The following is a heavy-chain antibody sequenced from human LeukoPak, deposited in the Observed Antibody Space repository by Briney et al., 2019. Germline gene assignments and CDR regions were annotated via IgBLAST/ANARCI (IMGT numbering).Heavy chain of an antibody. Sequence: SETLSLTCAVYGGSFSGYYWSWIRQPPGKGLEWIGEINHSGSTNYNPSLKSRVTISVDTSKNQFSLKLSSVTAADTAVYYCARLEGGSGWYYFDYWGQGTLVTVSS. D-gene: IGHD6-19*01. J-gene: IGHJ4*02. V-gene: IGHV4-34*01. CDR1: GGSFSGYY. CDR3: ARLEGGSGWYYFDY. CDR2: INHSGST.